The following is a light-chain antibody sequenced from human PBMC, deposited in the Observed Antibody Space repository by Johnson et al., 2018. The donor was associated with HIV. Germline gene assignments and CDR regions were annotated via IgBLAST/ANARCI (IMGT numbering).Light chain of an antibody. V-gene: IGLV1-51*02. CDR3: ATWDTSLSTGGV. J-gene: IGLJ1*01. CDR2: ENN. CDR1: SSNIGINY. Sequence: QTVLTQPPSVSAAPGQKVTISCSGSSSNIGINYVSWYQHLPGTAPKLLIYENNKRPSGIPDRFSGSNSGTSATLAITGLQTGDEADYYCATWDTSLSTGGVFGTGTKVTVL.